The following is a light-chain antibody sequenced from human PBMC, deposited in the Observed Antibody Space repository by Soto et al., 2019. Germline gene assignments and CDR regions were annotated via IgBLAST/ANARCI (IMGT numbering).Light chain of an antibody. J-gene: IGKJ5*01. CDR1: QSVTSSY. CDR3: QQYGSSPPII. V-gene: IGKV3-20*01. CDR2: GAS. Sequence: EIVLTQSPGTLSLSPGERATLSCRARQSVTSSYLAWYQQKPGQAPRLLIYGASSRATGIPDRFSGSGSGTDFTLTISRLEPEDFAEYYCQQYGSSPPIIFGQGTRLEIK.